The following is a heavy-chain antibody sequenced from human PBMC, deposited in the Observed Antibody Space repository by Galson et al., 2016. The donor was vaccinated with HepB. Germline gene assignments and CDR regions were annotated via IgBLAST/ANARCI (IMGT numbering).Heavy chain of an antibody. CDR3: AKHADSWSGYKSCMDV. V-gene: IGHV3-30*18. D-gene: IGHD3-3*01. Sequence: SLRLSCAASGFTFSNFGMHWVRQAPGKGLEWVAVISSSGGTDYYADSVKGQLTMSRDNPKKTLFLQMNSLRVEDTAVYNCAKHADSWSGYKSCMDVWGQGTTVTVSS. CDR1: GFTFSNFG. CDR2: ISSSGGTD. J-gene: IGHJ6*02.